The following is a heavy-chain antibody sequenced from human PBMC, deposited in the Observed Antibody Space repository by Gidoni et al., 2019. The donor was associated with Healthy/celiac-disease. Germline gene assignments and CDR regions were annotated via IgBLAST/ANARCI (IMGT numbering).Heavy chain of an antibody. D-gene: IGHD3-3*01. CDR2: INHSGST. Sequence: QVQLQQRGAGLLKPSETLSLTSAAYGGFFSGYYWSWIRQPPGKGREWIGEINHSGSTNYNPSLKSRVNISVDTSKKQFSLKLSSVTAADTAVYYCARPGGCWSGSRYFDYWGQGTLVTVSS. CDR3: ARPGGCWSGSRYFDY. V-gene: IGHV4-34*01. J-gene: IGHJ4*02. CDR1: GGFFSGYY.